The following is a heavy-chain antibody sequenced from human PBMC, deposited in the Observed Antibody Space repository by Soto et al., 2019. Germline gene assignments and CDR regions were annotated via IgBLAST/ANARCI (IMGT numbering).Heavy chain of an antibody. CDR3: ARGPHSDC. V-gene: IGHV3-53*01. CDR1: GFSVGGNY. D-gene: IGHD2-21*01. Sequence: EERLVQSGGGLVQPGGSLRLSCAASGFSVGGNYMSWVRQAPGKGLELVSLIYSGGNPFYADSMKGRFTLSRDNSNNMLYLQMDRLRAEDKAVYYCARGPHSDCWGQGTLVIVSS. J-gene: IGHJ4*02. CDR2: IYSGGNP.